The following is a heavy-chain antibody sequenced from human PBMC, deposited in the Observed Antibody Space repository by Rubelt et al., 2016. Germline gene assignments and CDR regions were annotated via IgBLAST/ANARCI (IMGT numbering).Heavy chain of an antibody. CDR1: GGSFSGYY. V-gene: IGHV4-34*01. CDR2: INHSGST. D-gene: IGHD3-22*01. J-gene: IGHJ4*02. Sequence: QVQLQQWGAGLLKPSETLSLTCAVYGGSFSGYYWSWIRQPPGKGLEWIGEINHSGSTNYNPSLKSRVTISVDPSKNQFSLKLSSVTAADTAVYYCARLPDYDSSGYYAYWGQGTLVTVSS. CDR3: ARLPDYDSSGYYAY.